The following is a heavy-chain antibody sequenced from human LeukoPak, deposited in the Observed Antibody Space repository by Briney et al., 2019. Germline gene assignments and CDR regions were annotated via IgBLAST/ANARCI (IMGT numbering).Heavy chain of an antibody. Sequence: GGSLRLSCAASGFTFSSYSMNWVRQAPGKGLEWVSYISSSSSTIYYADSVKGRFTISRDNAKNSLYLQMNSLRDEDTAVYYCARASDSSGWLVAFDIWGQGTMVTVSS. V-gene: IGHV3-48*02. CDR3: ARASDSSGWLVAFDI. J-gene: IGHJ3*02. CDR2: ISSSSSTI. D-gene: IGHD6-19*01. CDR1: GFTFSSYS.